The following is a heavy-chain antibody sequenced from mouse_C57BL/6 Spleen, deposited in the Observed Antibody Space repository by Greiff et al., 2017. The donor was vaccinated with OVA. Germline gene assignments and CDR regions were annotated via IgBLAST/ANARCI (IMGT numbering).Heavy chain of an antibody. CDR3: ARHGNYVDWYFDV. D-gene: IGHD2-1*01. CDR1: GYTFTDYN. V-gene: IGHV1-18*01. Sequence: EVKLVESGPELVKPGASVKIPCKASGYTFTDYNMDWVKQSHGKSLEWIGDINPNNGGTIYNQKFKGKATLTVDKSSSTAYMELRSLTSEDTAVYYCARHGNYVDWYFDVWGTGTTVTVSS. J-gene: IGHJ1*03. CDR2: INPNNGGT.